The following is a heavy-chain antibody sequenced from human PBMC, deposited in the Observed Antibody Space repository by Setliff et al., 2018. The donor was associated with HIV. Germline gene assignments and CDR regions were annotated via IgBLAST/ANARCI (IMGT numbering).Heavy chain of an antibody. CDR3: ARRGDYYYYYAMDF. Sequence: GGSLRLSCAASGFTFSSYSMNWVRQAPGKGLEWVSYISSSSSTRYYADSVKGRFTISRDNAKNSLYLQMNSLRAEDTAVYYCARRGDYYYYYAMDFWGQGTTVTVSS. V-gene: IGHV3-48*01. D-gene: IGHD3-10*01. J-gene: IGHJ6*02. CDR1: GFTFSSYS. CDR2: ISSSSSTR.